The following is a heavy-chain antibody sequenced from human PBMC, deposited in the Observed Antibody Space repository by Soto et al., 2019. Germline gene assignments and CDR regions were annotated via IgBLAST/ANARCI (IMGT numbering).Heavy chain of an antibody. CDR2: IWYDGSNK. CDR3: ARVLGLGMLALNWFDP. Sequence: QVQLVESGGGVVQPGRSLRLSCAASGFTFSSYGMHWVRQAPGKGLEWVAVIWYDGSNKYYADSVKGRFTISRDNSKNTLYLQMNSLRAEDAAVYYCARVLGLGMLALNWFDPWGQGTLVTVSS. J-gene: IGHJ5*02. D-gene: IGHD2-8*01. CDR1: GFTFSSYG. V-gene: IGHV3-33*01.